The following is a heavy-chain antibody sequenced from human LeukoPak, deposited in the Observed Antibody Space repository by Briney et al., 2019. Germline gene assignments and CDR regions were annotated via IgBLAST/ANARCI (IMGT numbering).Heavy chain of an antibody. CDR3: ARRGSGYDFDS. CDR2: IYSGGST. J-gene: IGHJ4*02. V-gene: IGHV3-53*01. D-gene: IGHD5-12*01. Sequence: GGSLRLSCAASGFTVSSNYMSWVRQAPGKGLEWVSVIYSGGSTYYADSVKGRFTISRDNAKNSLYLQMNSLRAEDTAVYYCARRGSGYDFDSWGQGTLVTVSS. CDR1: GFTVSSNY.